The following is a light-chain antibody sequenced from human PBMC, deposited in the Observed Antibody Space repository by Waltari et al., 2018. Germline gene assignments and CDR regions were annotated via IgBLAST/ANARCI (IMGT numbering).Light chain of an antibody. Sequence: GVTISCSGGASNIGNNVVNWYQQVPGKAPKLLIYRSDRRPAGVPDRFSGSKSGTSASLAISGLQSEDEADYYCAAWDDSLNGRWVFGGGTKVTVL. CDR3: AAWDDSLNGRWV. CDR1: ASNIGNNV. CDR2: RSD. J-gene: IGLJ3*02. V-gene: IGLV1-44*01.